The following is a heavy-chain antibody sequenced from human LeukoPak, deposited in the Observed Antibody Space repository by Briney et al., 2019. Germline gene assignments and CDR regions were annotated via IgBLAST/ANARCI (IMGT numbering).Heavy chain of an antibody. J-gene: IGHJ5*02. Sequence: ASVTVSCKASGYTFTSYYMHWVRQAPGQGLEWMGIINPSGGSTSYAQKFQGRVTMTRDMSTSTVYMELSSLRSEDTAVYYCARDSPDAEYSSSYWFDPWGQGTLVTVSS. V-gene: IGHV1-46*01. CDR1: GYTFTSYY. D-gene: IGHD6-6*01. CDR3: ARDSPDAEYSSSYWFDP. CDR2: INPSGGST.